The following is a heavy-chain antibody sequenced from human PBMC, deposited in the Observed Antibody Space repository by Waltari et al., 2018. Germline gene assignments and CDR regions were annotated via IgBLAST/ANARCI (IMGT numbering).Heavy chain of an antibody. CDR3: ASYDIWNGYYFDW. Sequence: QLQLHESGPGLVKPSETLSLPCTVSGPSTNRDHYYWGWIRKPPGRGLEWIGSIYYRGTTYYRPSLNSRVTRSVDTTRNQFSLKMTSVTAADTAIYYCASYDIWNGYYFDWWGQGAQVTVSS. CDR2: IYYRGTT. D-gene: IGHD3-3*01. J-gene: IGHJ4*02. CDR1: GPSTNRDHYY. V-gene: IGHV4-39*01.